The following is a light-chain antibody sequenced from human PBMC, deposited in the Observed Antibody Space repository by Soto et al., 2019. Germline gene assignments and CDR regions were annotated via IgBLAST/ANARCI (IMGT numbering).Light chain of an antibody. CDR2: DNN. J-gene: IGLJ1*01. CDR3: AAWDDSLNGQV. CDR1: SSNIGNNY. V-gene: IGLV1-51*01. Sequence: QSVLAQPPSVSAAPGQKVTISCSGSSSNIGNNYVSWYQQLPGTAPKLLIYDNNKRPSGIPDRFSGSKSGTSATLGISGLQSDDEADYYCAAWDDSLNGQVFGTGTKVTVL.